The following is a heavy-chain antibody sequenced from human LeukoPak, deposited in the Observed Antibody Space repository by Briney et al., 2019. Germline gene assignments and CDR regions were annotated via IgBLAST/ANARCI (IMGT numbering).Heavy chain of an antibody. J-gene: IGHJ4*02. CDR2: IYYSGST. V-gene: IGHV4-59*01. CDR3: ARVEGEMATPDY. D-gene: IGHD5-24*01. CDR1: GGSISSYY. Sequence: SETLSLTCTVSGGSISSYYWSWIRQPPGKGLEWIGYIYYSGSTNYNPSLKSRVTISVDTSKNQFSLKLGSVTAADTAVYYCARVEGEMATPDYWGQGTLVTVSS.